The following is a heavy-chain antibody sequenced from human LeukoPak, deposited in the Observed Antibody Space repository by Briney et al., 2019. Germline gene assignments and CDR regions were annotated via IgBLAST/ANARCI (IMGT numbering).Heavy chain of an antibody. CDR1: GSTFSSYA. V-gene: IGHV3-23*01. J-gene: IGHJ4*02. D-gene: IGHD3-10*01. CDR3: AKDPVGSTMVRGVIFDY. CDR2: ISGSGGST. Sequence: GGSLRLSCAASGSTFSSYAMSWVRQAPGKGLEWVSAISGSGGSTYYADSVKGRFTISRDNSKNTLYLQMNSLRAEDTAVYYCAKDPVGSTMVRGVIFDYWGQGTLVTVSS.